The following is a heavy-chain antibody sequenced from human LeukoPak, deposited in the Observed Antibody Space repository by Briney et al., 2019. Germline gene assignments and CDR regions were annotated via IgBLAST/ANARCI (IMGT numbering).Heavy chain of an antibody. J-gene: IGHJ4*02. V-gene: IGHV4-4*07. CDR3: ARGLPTVARKGLDY. CDR2: IYTSGST. Sequence: SETLSLTCTVSGGSISSYYWSWIRQPAGKGLEWIGRIYTSGSTNYNPSLKSRVTMSVDTSKNQFSLNLSSVTAADTAVYYCARGLPTVARKGLDYWGQGTLVTASS. D-gene: IGHD4-23*01. CDR1: GGSISSYY.